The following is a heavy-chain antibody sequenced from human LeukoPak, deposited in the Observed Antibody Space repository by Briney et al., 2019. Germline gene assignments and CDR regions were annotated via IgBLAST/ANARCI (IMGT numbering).Heavy chain of an antibody. J-gene: IGHJ4*02. CDR2: IIPILGIA. CDR3: ARDRGIAVAGTLD. CDR1: GYTFTSYD. V-gene: IGHV1-69*04. Sequence: SVKVSCKASGYTFTSYDINWVRQATGQGLEWMGRIIPILGIANYAQKFQGRVTITADKSTSTAYMELSSLRSEDTAVYYCARDRGIAVAGTLDWGQGTLVTVSS. D-gene: IGHD6-19*01.